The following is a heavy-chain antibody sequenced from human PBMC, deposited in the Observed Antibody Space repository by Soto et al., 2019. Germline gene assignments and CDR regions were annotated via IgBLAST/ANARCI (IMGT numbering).Heavy chain of an antibody. V-gene: IGHV3-74*01. CDR3: AREYYGVLTGYYNDY. Sequence: EVQLVESGGGLVQPGGSLGLSCVASGFSFRSYWMHWVRQAPGKGLVWVARISSDGTTTTYADSANGRFTVSRDNAANTLYLQMSSLRAEDTAVYYCAREYYGVLTGYYNDYWGQGTLVTVSS. CDR2: ISSDGTTT. J-gene: IGHJ4*02. D-gene: IGHD3-9*01. CDR1: GFSFRSYW.